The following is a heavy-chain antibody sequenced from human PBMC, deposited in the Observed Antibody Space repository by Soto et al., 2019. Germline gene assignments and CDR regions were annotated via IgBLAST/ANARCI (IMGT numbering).Heavy chain of an antibody. J-gene: IGHJ6*02. V-gene: IGHV1-18*01. D-gene: IGHD3-3*01. CDR2: ISAYNGNT. CDR3: AREFRIFGVVSYYYGRDV. CDR1: GYTFTSYG. Sequence: QVQLVQSGAEVKKPGASVKVSCKASGYTFTSYGISWVRHAPGQGLEWLGWISAYNGNTNYAQKLQGRVTMTTDTGTSTAYMELRRLKSEDTAVYYCAREFRIFGVVSYYYGRDVWGQGTTGTGSS.